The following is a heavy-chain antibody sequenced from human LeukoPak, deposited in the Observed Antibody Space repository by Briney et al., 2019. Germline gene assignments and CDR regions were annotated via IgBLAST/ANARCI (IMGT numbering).Heavy chain of an antibody. CDR1: GFIFGSYS. D-gene: IGHD1-1*01. CDR2: ISGSRNTV. CDR3: ARETKTGTSFDY. V-gene: IGHV3-48*01. Sequence: GGSLRLSCAASGFIFGSYSMNWVRQAPGKGLEWVSYISGSRNTVYYADSMKGRFTISRDNAKNSLYLQMNSLRAEDTAVYYCARETKTGTSFDYWGQGTLVTVSS. J-gene: IGHJ4*02.